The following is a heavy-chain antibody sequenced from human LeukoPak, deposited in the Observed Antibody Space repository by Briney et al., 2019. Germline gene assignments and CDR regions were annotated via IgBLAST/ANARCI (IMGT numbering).Heavy chain of an antibody. D-gene: IGHD3-22*01. J-gene: IGHJ6*02. CDR3: ARDLTTMIVYGMDV. CDR2: IIPIFGTA. CDR1: GGTFSSYA. Sequence: GASVKVSCKASGGTFSSYAISWVRQAPGQGLEWMGGIIPIFGTANYAQKFQGRVTITADESTSAAYMELSSLRSEDTAVYYCARDLTTMIVYGMDVWGQGTTVTVSS. V-gene: IGHV1-69*13.